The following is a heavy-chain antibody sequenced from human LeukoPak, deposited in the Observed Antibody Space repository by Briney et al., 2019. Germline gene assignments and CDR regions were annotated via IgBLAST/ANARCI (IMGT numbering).Heavy chain of an antibody. CDR3: ARLVVPAAFDFDS. D-gene: IGHD2-2*01. CDR2: IHHSGSA. V-gene: IGHV4-59*08. Sequence: PSETLSLTCSVSSGSITTYYWNWIRQAPGKEPEWIGYIHHSGSANYNPSLKSRVTLSIDTSKDQFFLRLTSVTAADTAVYYCARLVVPAAFDFDSWGQGTLVTVSS. J-gene: IGHJ4*02. CDR1: SGSITTYY.